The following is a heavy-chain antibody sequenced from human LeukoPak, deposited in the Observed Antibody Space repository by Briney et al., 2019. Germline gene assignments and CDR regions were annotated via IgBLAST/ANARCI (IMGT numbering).Heavy chain of an antibody. J-gene: IGHJ4*02. V-gene: IGHV3-48*03. CDR2: TSSSGSTR. Sequence: GGSLRLSCAASGFTFSSYEMNWVRQAPGKGLEWVSYTSSSGSTRYYADSVKGRFTISRDNAKNSLYLQVNSLRAEDMAVYYCARENHGNCLDYWGQGTLVTVSS. CDR3: ARENHGNCLDY. CDR1: GFTFSSYE. D-gene: IGHD1-14*01.